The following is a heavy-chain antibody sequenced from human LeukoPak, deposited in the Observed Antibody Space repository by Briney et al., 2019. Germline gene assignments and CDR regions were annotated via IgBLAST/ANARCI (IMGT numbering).Heavy chain of an antibody. V-gene: IGHV4-30-4*01. CDR2: IHISGST. Sequence: PSETLSLTCTVSGGSINSGDYYWSWIRQLPGKGLEWIGYIHISGSTYYKSSLKSRITISVDTSKSQISLKVTPVTAADTAMYYCARQERYYGSGSYTYFQHWGQGTLVTVSS. D-gene: IGHD3-10*01. CDR3: ARQERYYGSGSYTYFQH. J-gene: IGHJ1*01. CDR1: GGSINSGDYY.